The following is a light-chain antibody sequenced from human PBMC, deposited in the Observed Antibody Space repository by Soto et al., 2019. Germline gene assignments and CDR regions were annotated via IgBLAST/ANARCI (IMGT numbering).Light chain of an antibody. CDR1: QSVSSY. V-gene: IGKV3-20*01. J-gene: IGKJ3*01. CDR3: QQFGTSPLVT. Sequence: EIVMTQSPASLSVPPGERATLSCRASQSVSSYLAWYQQKPGQAPRLLIYGVSSRATGIPDRFSGSGSGTDFILTISRVEPEDFAVYYCQQFGTSPLVTFGPGTKVDIK. CDR2: GVS.